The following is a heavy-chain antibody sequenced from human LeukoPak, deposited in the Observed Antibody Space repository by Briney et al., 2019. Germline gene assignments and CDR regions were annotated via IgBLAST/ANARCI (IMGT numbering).Heavy chain of an antibody. Sequence: SETLSLTCAVCGGSFSGYYWSWVRQPPGKGLEGIGEINHSGSTNYNASLKSGVSISVDTCKNKLSLRRRYVTAADPAVYYCAPRGDIEHSYGYGKWFDPWGQGTRVTVSS. V-gene: IGHV4-34*01. J-gene: IGHJ5*02. D-gene: IGHD5-18*01. CDR3: APRGDIEHSYGYGKWFDP. CDR2: INHSGST. CDR1: GGSFSGYY.